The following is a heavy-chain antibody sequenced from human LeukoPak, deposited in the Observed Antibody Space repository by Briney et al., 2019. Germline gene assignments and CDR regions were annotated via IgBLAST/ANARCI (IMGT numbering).Heavy chain of an antibody. Sequence: GGSLRLSCAASGFTFDDYAMHWVRQTPGKGLEWVSGISWNSGEKDYADSVKGRFTISRDNAKKSLFLQMNSLTADDTALYYCAKDLGRRFLSGNWFGSWGQGTLVTVSS. D-gene: IGHD3-3*01. J-gene: IGHJ5*01. V-gene: IGHV3-9*01. CDR2: ISWNSGEK. CDR3: AKDLGRRFLSGNWFGS. CDR1: GFTFDDYA.